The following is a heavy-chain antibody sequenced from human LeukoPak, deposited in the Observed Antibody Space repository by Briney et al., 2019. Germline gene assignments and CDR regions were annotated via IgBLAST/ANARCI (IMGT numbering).Heavy chain of an antibody. CDR1: GYTFTSYY. CDR2: INPSGGST. V-gene: IGHV1-46*01. D-gene: IGHD6-13*01. J-gene: IGHJ4*02. Sequence: ASVKVSCKASGYTFTSYYMHWVRQAPGQGLEWMGIINPSGGSTSYAQKFQGRVTMTRDTSTSTAYMELNSLKSEDTAVYFCARGRNSWYNYWGQGTLVTVSS. CDR3: ARGRNSWYNY.